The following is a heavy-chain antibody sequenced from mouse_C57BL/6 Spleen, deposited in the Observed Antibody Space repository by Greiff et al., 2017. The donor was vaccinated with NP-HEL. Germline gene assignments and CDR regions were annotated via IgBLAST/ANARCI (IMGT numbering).Heavy chain of an antibody. CDR3: ARHYGSSWFAY. D-gene: IGHD1-1*01. V-gene: IGHV5-12*01. J-gene: IGHJ3*01. Sequence: VKLVESGGGLVQPGGSLKLSCAASGFTFSDYYMYWVRQTPEKRLEWVAYISNGGGSTYYPDTVKGRFTISRDNAKNTLYLQMSRLKSEDTAMYYCARHYGSSWFAYWGQGTLVTVSA. CDR2: ISNGGGST. CDR1: GFTFSDYY.